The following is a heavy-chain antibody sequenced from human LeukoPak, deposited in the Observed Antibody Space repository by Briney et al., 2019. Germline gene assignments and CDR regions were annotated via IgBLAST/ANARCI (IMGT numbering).Heavy chain of an antibody. V-gene: IGHV1-8*03. CDR1: GYTFTRYD. CDR3: ARGERRSYDFWGDQYYYYMDV. Sequence: ASVKVSCKASGYTFTRYDSNWVRQATGQGLEWMGWMNPNSGNTGYAQKFQGRVTFSRDTSMSTAYIELSSLRSEDTAVYYCARGERRSYDFWGDQYYYYMDVWGEGTTVTVSS. J-gene: IGHJ6*03. D-gene: IGHD3-3*01. CDR2: MNPNSGNT.